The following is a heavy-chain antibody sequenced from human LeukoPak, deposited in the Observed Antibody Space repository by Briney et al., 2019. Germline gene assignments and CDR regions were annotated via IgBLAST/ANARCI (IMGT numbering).Heavy chain of an antibody. D-gene: IGHD1-14*01. CDR2: ISSDSGTI. CDR3: ARAAQPGFDP. J-gene: IGHJ5*02. Sequence: ETLSLTCSVSGGSISSSSYYWNWIRQPPGKGLEWVSYISSDSGTIYYADSVKGRFTISRDNAKNSLYLQMNSLRAEDTAVYYCARAAQPGFDPWGQGTLVTVSS. V-gene: IGHV3-48*01. CDR1: GGSISSSSYY.